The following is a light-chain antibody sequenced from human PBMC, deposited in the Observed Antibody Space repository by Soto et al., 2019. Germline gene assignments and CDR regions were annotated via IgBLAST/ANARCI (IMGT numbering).Light chain of an antibody. CDR3: QQYGALPVT. J-gene: IGKJ3*01. CDR2: SVS. Sequence: EVVLTQSPGTLSLSPGEGATLSCRASQSVRGSSLAWYQQKPGQAPRLLIYSVSSRATGIPDRFSASGSGTYFTLTISRLEPEDFAVYYCQQYGALPVTFGPGITVDIK. V-gene: IGKV3-20*01. CDR1: QSVRGSS.